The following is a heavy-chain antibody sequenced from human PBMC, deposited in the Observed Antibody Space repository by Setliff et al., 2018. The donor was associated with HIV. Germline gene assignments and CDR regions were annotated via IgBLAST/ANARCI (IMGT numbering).Heavy chain of an antibody. J-gene: IGHJ4*02. D-gene: IGHD5-12*01. CDR3: ARDDRAVATIL. CDR2: FNAGNGNT. CDR1: GYTFTSRA. Sequence: ASVKVSCKASGYTFTSRAMHWVRQAPGQRLEWMGWFNAGNGNTKYSQKFQGRVTITRDTSASTGYMELSSLGSEDTAVYYCARDDRAVATILWGQGTLVTVSS. V-gene: IGHV1-3*01.